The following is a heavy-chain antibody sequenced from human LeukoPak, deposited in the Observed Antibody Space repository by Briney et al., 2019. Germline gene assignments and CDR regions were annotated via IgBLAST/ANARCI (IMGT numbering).Heavy chain of an antibody. CDR3: ARDKVVVAATDAFDI. J-gene: IGHJ3*02. CDR1: GYTFTSYY. Sequence: ASVKVSCKASGYTFTSYYMHWVRQAPGQGLEWMGIINPSGGSTSYAQKFQGRVTMTRDTSTSTAYMELRSLRSDDTAVYYCARDKVVVAATDAFDIWGQGTMVTVSS. D-gene: IGHD2-15*01. CDR2: INPSGGST. V-gene: IGHV1-46*01.